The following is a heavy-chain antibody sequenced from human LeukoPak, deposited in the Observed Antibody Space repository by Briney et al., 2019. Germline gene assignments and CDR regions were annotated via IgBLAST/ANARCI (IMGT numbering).Heavy chain of an antibody. CDR3: ARGQGATVPQVGKNWFDP. CDR1: GGSIGSSDSF. Sequence: SETLSLTCTVSGGSIGSSDSFWGWIRQPPGKGLEWIGSIYYSGTTYYNPSLKSRLTISVDTSKNQFSLKLISVTAADTAVYYCARGQGATVPQVGKNWFDPWGQGTRVIVSS. V-gene: IGHV4-39*07. CDR2: IYYSGTT. J-gene: IGHJ5*02. D-gene: IGHD1-26*01.